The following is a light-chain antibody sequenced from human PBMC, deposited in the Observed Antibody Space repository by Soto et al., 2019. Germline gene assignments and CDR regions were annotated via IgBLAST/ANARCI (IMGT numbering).Light chain of an antibody. J-gene: IGLJ3*02. V-gene: IGLV2-14*01. CDR2: DVS. CDR1: SRYVGHYNY. CDR3: SSYTTSSTLV. Sequence: QSALTQPASVSGSPGQSITISCIGTSRYVGHYNYVSWYQHHPGKAPKLMIYDVSNRPSGVSNRFSGSKSGNTASLTISGLQAEDEADYYCSSYTTSSTLVFGGGTKLTVL.